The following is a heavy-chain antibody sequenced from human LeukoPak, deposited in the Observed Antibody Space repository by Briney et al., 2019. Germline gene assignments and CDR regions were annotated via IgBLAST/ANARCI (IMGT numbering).Heavy chain of an antibody. CDR3: ARGVYIAAAQYGY. V-gene: IGHV4-34*01. D-gene: IGHD6-13*01. CDR2: INHSGST. Sequence: PSETLSLTCAVYGGSFSGYYWSWIRQPPGKGLEWIGEINHSGSTNYNPSLKSRVTISVDTSKNRFSLKLSSVTAADTAVYYCARGVYIAAAQYGYWGQGTLVTASS. CDR1: GGSFSGYY. J-gene: IGHJ4*02.